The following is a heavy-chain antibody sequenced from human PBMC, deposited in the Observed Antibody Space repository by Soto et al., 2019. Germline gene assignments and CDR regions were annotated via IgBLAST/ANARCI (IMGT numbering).Heavy chain of an antibody. D-gene: IGHD2-15*01. J-gene: IGHJ4*02. CDR1: GYTFTGYY. CDR3: ARDSPLGYCSGGSCYSLAFGY. Sequence: QVQLVQSGAEVKKPGASVKVSCKASGYTFTGYYMHWVRQAPGQGLEWMGWINPNSGGTNYAQKFQGWVTMTRDTSISTAYMELSRLRSDDTAVYYCARDSPLGYCSGGSCYSLAFGYWGQGTLVTVSS. V-gene: IGHV1-2*04. CDR2: INPNSGGT.